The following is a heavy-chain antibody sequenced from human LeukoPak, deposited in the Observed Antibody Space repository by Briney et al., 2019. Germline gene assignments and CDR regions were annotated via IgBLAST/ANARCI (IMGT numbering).Heavy chain of an antibody. CDR1: GFTFSSYA. CDR3: AKTRPLDSSSWSHGDY. D-gene: IGHD6-13*01. CDR2: ISGSGDNT. J-gene: IGHJ4*02. Sequence: GGSLRLSRAASGFTFSSYAMSWVRQAPGKGLEWVSAISGSGDNTYYGDSVKGRFTISRDNSKNTLYLQMNSLRAEDTAVYYCAKTRPLDSSSWSHGDYWGQGTLVTVSS. V-gene: IGHV3-23*01.